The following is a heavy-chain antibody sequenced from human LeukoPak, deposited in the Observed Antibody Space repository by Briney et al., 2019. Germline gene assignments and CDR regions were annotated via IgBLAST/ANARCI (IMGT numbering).Heavy chain of an antibody. CDR3: ARGGYADYRVY. V-gene: IGHV3-64*01. CDR2: ISSNGGTT. CDR1: GFTFNRYS. J-gene: IGHJ4*02. D-gene: IGHD4-17*01. Sequence: GGSLRLSCAASGFTFNRYSMHWVRQAPGKGLEYVSAISSNGGTTNYANSVKGRFIISRDNSKNTLFLQMGSLRAEDMAVYYCARGGYADYRVYWGQGTLVTVSS.